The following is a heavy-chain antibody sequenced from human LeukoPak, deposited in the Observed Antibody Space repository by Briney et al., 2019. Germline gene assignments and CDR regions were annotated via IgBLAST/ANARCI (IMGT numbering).Heavy chain of an antibody. CDR1: GFSLRTSGMG. D-gene: IGHD4-11*01. Sequence: SGPTLVNPTQTLTLTCTFSGFSLRTSGMGVSWIRQPPGKALEWLARIDWDDDKFYSTSLKTRLTISKDTSKNLVVLTMTNMDPADTATYYCARIKTYSIRGENAMDVWGQGTTVTVSS. CDR2: IDWDDDK. J-gene: IGHJ6*02. V-gene: IGHV2-70*04. CDR3: ARIKTYSIRGENAMDV.